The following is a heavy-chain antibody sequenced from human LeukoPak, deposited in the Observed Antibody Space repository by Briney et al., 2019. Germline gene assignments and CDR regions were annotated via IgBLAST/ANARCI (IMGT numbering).Heavy chain of an antibody. V-gene: IGHV3-30*04. D-gene: IGHD2-2*01. CDR3: ARRYCSSTSCYEPSIYYYYGMDV. J-gene: IGHJ6*04. Sequence: PGGSLRLSCAASGFTFSSYAMHWVRQAPGKGLGWVAVISYDGSNKYYADSVKGRFTISRDNSKNTLYLQMNSLRAKDTAVYYCARRYCSSTSCYEPSIYYYYGMDVWGKGTTVTVSS. CDR1: GFTFSSYA. CDR2: ISYDGSNK.